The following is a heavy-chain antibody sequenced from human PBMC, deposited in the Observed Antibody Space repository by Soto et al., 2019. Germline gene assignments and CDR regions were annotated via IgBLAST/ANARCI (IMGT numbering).Heavy chain of an antibody. CDR3: ARLVGYDFWSGSVGMDV. Sequence: GESLKISCQGSGYSFTSYWISWVRQMPGKGLEWMGRIDPSDSYTNYSPSFQGHVTISADKSISTAYLQWNSLKASDTAMYYCARLVGYDFWSGSVGMDVWGQGTTVTVSS. D-gene: IGHD3-3*01. V-gene: IGHV5-10-1*01. J-gene: IGHJ6*02. CDR1: GYSFTSYW. CDR2: IDPSDSYT.